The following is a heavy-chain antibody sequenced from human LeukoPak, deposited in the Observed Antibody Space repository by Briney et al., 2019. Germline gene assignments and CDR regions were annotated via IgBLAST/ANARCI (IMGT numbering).Heavy chain of an antibody. CDR1: GGSISSGDYY. CDR3: ARFMITFGGVIPHDAFDI. V-gene: IGHV4-30-4*01. J-gene: IGHJ3*02. D-gene: IGHD3-16*02. Sequence: PSQTLSLTCTVPGGSISSGDYYWSWIRQPPGKGLEWIGYIYYSGSTYYNPSLKSRVTISVDTSKNQFSLKLSSVTAADTAVYYCARFMITFGGVIPHDAFDIWGQGTMVTVSS. CDR2: IYYSGST.